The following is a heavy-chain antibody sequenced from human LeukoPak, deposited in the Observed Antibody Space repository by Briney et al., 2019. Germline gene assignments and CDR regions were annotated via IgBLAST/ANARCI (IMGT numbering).Heavy chain of an antibody. CDR2: INPGNGNT. CDR3: AKETTVIVVARSFFDY. V-gene: IGHV1-3*01. D-gene: IGHD2-15*01. J-gene: IGHJ4*02. Sequence: ASVKVSCKASGYTFANYGIHWLRQAPGQGPDWLGWINPGNGNTRYSQTFQGRVTFTRDTSATTAYMELSNLRSEDTAMYYCAKETTVIVVARSFFDYWGPGTLVTVSS. CDR1: GYTFANYG.